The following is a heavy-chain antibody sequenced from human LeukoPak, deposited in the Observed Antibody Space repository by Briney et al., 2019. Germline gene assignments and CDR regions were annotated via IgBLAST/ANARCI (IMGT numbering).Heavy chain of an antibody. Sequence: SETLSLTCTVSGGSISSGGYYWSWIRQHPGKGLEWVGYIYYSGSTYYNPSLKSRVTISVDTSKNQFSLKLSSVTAADTAVYYCARTRRGVIDYWGQGTLVTVSS. CDR3: ARTRRGVIDY. CDR2: IYYSGST. J-gene: IGHJ4*02. D-gene: IGHD3-3*01. V-gene: IGHV4-31*03. CDR1: GGSISSGGYY.